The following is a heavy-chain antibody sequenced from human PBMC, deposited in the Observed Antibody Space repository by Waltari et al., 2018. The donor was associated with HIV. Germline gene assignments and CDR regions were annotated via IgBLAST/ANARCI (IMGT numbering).Heavy chain of an antibody. CDR2: IWHDGSKK. Sequence: QVQLVESGGGVVRPGRSLRLSCAVSGFSVSSYGMHWARQAPGKGLEWVAVIWHDGSKKYYAGSVKGRFTVSRDTSKNTLYLEMNRLRAEDTAVYHCARDPGTLLIAVAGAFDYWGPGIPVTVSS. D-gene: IGHD6-19*01. CDR3: ARDPGTLLIAVAGAFDY. V-gene: IGHV3-33*01. CDR1: GFSVSSYG. J-gene: IGHJ4*02.